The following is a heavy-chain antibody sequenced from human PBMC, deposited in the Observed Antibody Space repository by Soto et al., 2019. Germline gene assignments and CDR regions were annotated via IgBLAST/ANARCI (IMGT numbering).Heavy chain of an antibody. J-gene: IGHJ4*02. CDR3: AIPRRAAPFPPDY. CDR1: GGSISSSSYY. V-gene: IGHV4-39*01. Sequence: QLQLQESGPGLVKPSETLSLTCTVSGGSISSSSYYWGWIRQPPGKGLEWIGSIYYSGSTYYNPSLKSRVTISVDTSKNQFSLKLSSVTAADTAVYYCAIPRRAAPFPPDYWGQGTLVTVSS. D-gene: IGHD6-6*01. CDR2: IYYSGST.